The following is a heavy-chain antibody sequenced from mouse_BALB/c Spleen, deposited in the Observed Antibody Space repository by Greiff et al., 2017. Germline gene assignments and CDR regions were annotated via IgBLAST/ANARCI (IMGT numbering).Heavy chain of an antibody. CDR2: INPYNDGT. CDR3: ARRGVYDGPWFAY. D-gene: IGHD2-3*01. Sequence: VQLKQSGPELVKPGASVKMSCKASGYTFTSYVMHWVKQKPGQGLEWIGYINPYNDGTKYNEKFKGKATLTSDKSSSTAYMELSSLTSEDSAVYYCARRGVYDGPWFAYWGQGTLVTVSA. J-gene: IGHJ3*01. V-gene: IGHV1-14*01. CDR1: GYTFTSYV.